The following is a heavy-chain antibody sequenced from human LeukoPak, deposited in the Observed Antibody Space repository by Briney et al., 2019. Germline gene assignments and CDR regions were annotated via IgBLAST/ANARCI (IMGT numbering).Heavy chain of an antibody. CDR3: ARLVGAATDPFDY. V-gene: IGHV4-39*01. D-gene: IGHD1-26*01. Sequence: SETLSLTCTVSGGSISSSMDYWGWIRQPPGKGLEWIESRYYSGSTYYNPSLKSRVTISIDPSKNQFSLKLSSVTAADTAVYYCARLVGAATDPFDYWGQGTLVTVSS. J-gene: IGHJ4*02. CDR1: GGSISSSMDY. CDR2: RYYSGST.